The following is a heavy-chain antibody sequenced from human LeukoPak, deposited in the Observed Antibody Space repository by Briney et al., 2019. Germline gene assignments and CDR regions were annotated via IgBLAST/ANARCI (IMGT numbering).Heavy chain of an antibody. Sequence: PSETLSLTCAVYGGSFSGYYWSWIRQPPGKGLEWIGGINHSGSTNTNPSLESRVTISVDTSKNQFSLKLNSVTAADTAVYYCARDPTTVTTIFDSWGQGTLVTVSS. V-gene: IGHV4-34*01. CDR3: ARDPTTVTTIFDS. CDR2: INHSGST. J-gene: IGHJ4*02. CDR1: GGSFSGYY. D-gene: IGHD4-17*01.